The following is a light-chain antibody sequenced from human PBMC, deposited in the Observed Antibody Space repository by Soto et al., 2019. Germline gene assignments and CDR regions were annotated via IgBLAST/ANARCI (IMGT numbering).Light chain of an antibody. J-gene: IGKJ3*01. Sequence: DIHXTQNLGDRPADLGGKVTGTFRDSQSVSGCLAWYQQKKGQEXKXXXYAESTLQSGVHSRLRASGSGTDFNLTICIMQPQDFVTYYCQVFNCYRRTVCAGTIVEI. V-gene: IGKV1-9*01. CDR3: QVFNCYRRT. CDR2: AES. CDR1: QSVSGC.